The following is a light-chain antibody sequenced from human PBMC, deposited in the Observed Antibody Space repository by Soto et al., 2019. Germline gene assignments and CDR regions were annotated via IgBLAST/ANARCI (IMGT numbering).Light chain of an antibody. CDR1: QTISSW. Sequence: DIQMTQSPSTLSGSVGDRLTITCRASQTISSWLAWYQQKPGKAPKLLIYKASTLKSGVPSRFSGSGSGTDFALTITSLQAEDFATYYCQQYNSPITFGHGTRLEIK. V-gene: IGKV1-5*03. J-gene: IGKJ5*01. CDR3: QQYNSPIT. CDR2: KAS.